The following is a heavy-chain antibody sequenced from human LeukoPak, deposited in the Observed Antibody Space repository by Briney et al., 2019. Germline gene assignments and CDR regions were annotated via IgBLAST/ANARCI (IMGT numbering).Heavy chain of an antibody. D-gene: IGHD3-22*01. CDR1: GFTFSSFW. Sequence: PGGSLRLSCAASGFTFSSFWIYCVRHAPGKGLVWVSRINSDGSETTYADSVKGRFTISRDNSKNTLYLQMNSLRAEDTAVYYCARSYYDRFYFDYWGQGTLVTVSS. V-gene: IGHV3-74*01. CDR3: ARSYYDRFYFDY. J-gene: IGHJ4*02. CDR2: INSDGSET.